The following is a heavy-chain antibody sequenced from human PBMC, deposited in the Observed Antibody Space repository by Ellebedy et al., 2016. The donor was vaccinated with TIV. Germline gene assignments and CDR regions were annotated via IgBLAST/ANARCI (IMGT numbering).Heavy chain of an antibody. V-gene: IGHV3-9*01. CDR2: INWNSATV. J-gene: IGHJ4*01. Sequence: PGGSLRLSCKTSGFSFEDHAMHWVRLRPGGGLEWVAGINWNSATVDYADSVKGRFTISRDNAQKSLFLQMNSLRPDDTAFYFCASFSLVAGLNRWGHGTLVTVSA. CDR1: GFSFEDHA. CDR3: ASFSLVAGLNR. D-gene: IGHD6-19*01.